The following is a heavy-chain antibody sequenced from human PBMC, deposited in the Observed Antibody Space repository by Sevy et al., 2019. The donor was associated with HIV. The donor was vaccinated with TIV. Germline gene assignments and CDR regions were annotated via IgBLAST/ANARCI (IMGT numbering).Heavy chain of an antibody. J-gene: IGHJ5*02. CDR3: ARDALATGWFDP. CDR1: GGSIISDNYS. Sequence: SETLSLTCAVSGGSIISDNYSWSWMRQPLGKGLEWIGYIYNSGSTHYNLSLRSRVTISVDRSKDQFSLKLRSVTAADTAVYYCARDALATGWFDPWGQGTLVTVSS. CDR2: IYNSGST. D-gene: IGHD3-10*01. V-gene: IGHV4-30-2*01.